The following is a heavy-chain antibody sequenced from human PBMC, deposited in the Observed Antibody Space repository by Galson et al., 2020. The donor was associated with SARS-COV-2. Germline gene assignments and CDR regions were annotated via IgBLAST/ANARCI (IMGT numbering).Heavy chain of an antibody. D-gene: IGHD5-12*01. CDR1: GYTFTGYY. J-gene: IGHJ4*02. Sequence: ASVKVSCKASGYTFTGYYMHWVRQAPGQGLEWMGRINPTSGGTNYAQKFQGRVTMTRDTSISTAYMELSRLRSDDTAVYYCARARRDGYNYVFDYWGQGTLVTVSS. V-gene: IGHV1-2*06. CDR3: ARARRDGYNYVFDY. CDR2: INPTSGGT.